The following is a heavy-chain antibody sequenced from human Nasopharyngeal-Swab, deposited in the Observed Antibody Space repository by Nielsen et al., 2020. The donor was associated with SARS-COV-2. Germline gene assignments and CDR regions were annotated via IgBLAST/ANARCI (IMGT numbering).Heavy chain of an antibody. V-gene: IGHV3-23*01. D-gene: IGHD6-13*01. Sequence: GASLKISCAASGFTFSSYGMHWVRQAPGKGLEWVSAISGSGGSTYYADSVKGRFTISRDNSKNTLYLQMNSLRAEDTAVYYCAKWTFRAAAGTWDYWGQGTLVTVSS. J-gene: IGHJ4*02. CDR1: GFTFSSYG. CDR3: AKWTFRAAAGTWDY. CDR2: ISGSGGST.